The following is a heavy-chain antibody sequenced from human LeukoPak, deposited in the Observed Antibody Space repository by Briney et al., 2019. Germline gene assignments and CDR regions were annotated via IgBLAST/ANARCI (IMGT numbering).Heavy chain of an antibody. V-gene: IGHV3-66*01. CDR1: GFTFSSYA. Sequence: PGGSLRLSCAAPGFTFSSYAMSWVRQAPGKGLEWVSVIYSGGSTYYADSVKGRFTISRDNSKNTLYLQMNSLRAEDTAVYYCARFLVVAGGFDPWGQGTLVTVSS. CDR3: ARFLVVAGGFDP. D-gene: IGHD2-15*01. J-gene: IGHJ5*02. CDR2: IYSGGST.